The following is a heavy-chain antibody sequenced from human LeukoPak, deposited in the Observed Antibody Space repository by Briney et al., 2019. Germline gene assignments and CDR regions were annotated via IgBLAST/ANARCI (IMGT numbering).Heavy chain of an antibody. Sequence: GGSLRLSCAASGFTFSSYAMSWVRQAPGKGLEWVSAISGSCGSTYYADSVKGRFTISRDNSKNTLYLQMNSLRAEGTAVYYCAKDFISSGGSKHNPSWFDPWGQGTLVTVSS. V-gene: IGHV3-23*01. J-gene: IGHJ5*02. CDR1: GFTFSSYA. CDR3: AKDFISSGGSKHNPSWFDP. D-gene: IGHD2-15*01. CDR2: ISGSCGST.